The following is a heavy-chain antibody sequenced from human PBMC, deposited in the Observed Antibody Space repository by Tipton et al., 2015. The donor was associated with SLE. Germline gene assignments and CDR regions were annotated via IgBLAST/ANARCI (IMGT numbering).Heavy chain of an antibody. CDR2: IVTTSATI. CDR1: GFTFSDYY. CDR3: ARDLTYCSDGTCYSDWFDS. J-gene: IGHJ5*01. Sequence: SLRLSCAASGFTFSDYYMSWIRQAPGKGLEWLSYIVTTSATIYYADSVKGRFTLSRDNAKNSLYLQMNSLRPEDTAVYFCARDLTYCSDGTCYSDWFDSWGQGTLVTVSS. D-gene: IGHD2-15*01. V-gene: IGHV3-11*01.